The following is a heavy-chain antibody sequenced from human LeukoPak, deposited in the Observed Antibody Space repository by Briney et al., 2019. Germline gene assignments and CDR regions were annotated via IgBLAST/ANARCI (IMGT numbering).Heavy chain of an antibody. V-gene: IGHV4-30-4*01. CDR1: GGSISSGDYY. CDR3: ARWGSSGGYSYYGDY. J-gene: IGHJ4*02. Sequence: PSQTLSLTCTVSGGSISSGDYYWSWIRQPPGKGLEWIGYIYYSGSTYYNPSLKSRVTISVDTSKNQFSLKLSSVTAADTAVYYCARWGSSGGYSYYGDYWGQGTLVTVS. D-gene: IGHD5-18*01. CDR2: IYYSGST.